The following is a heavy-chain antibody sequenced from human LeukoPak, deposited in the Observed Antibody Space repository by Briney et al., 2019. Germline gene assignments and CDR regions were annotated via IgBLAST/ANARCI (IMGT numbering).Heavy chain of an antibody. CDR2: IHTNGNT. D-gene: IGHD6-13*01. V-gene: IGHV3-53*01. J-gene: IGHJ5*02. CDR3: ASSRTAASSNWFDP. CDR1: GLTVSSNY. Sequence: GGSLRLSCAASGLTVSSNYMTWVRQAPGKGLEWVSIIHTNGNTYYADSVKGRFTISKDNSKNTLYLQMNSLRTEDTAVYYCASSRTAASSNWFDPWGQGTLVTVSS.